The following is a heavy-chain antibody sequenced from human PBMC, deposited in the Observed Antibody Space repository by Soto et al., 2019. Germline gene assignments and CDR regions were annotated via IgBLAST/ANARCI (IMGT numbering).Heavy chain of an antibody. D-gene: IGHD3-16*01. Sequence: QVQLVQSGAEVKKPGASVKVSCKASGYTFINNAITWVRQAPGQGLEWMGWISTENGNTNYAQNLQGRVILTRDRSTNTAYMELRSLRPEDTAVYYCARGGPDLATIGSFDYWGQGTLVTVSS. CDR2: ISTENGNT. V-gene: IGHV1-18*04. CDR1: GYTFINNA. CDR3: ARGGPDLATIGSFDY. J-gene: IGHJ4*02.